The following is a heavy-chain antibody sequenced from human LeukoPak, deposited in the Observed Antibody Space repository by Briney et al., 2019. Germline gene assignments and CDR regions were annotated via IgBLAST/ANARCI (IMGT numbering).Heavy chain of an antibody. V-gene: IGHV4-59*01. CDR2: IYYSGST. CDR1: GGSISSYY. CDR3: ARAFNYYGSGSYYNNWFDP. D-gene: IGHD3-10*01. J-gene: IGHJ5*02. Sequence: SETLSLTCTVSGGSISSYYWSWIRHPPGKGLEWIGYIYYSGSTNYNPSLKSRVTISVDASKNQFSLKLSSVTAADTAVYYCARAFNYYGSGSYYNNWFDPWGQGTLVTVSS.